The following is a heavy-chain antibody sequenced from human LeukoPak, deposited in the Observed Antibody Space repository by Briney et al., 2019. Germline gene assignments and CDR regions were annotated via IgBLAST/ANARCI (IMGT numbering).Heavy chain of an antibody. V-gene: IGHV4-31*03. CDR2: IYYSGST. D-gene: IGHD2-2*01. Sequence: PSETLSLTCTVSGGSISSGGYYWSWIRQHPGKGLEWIGYIYYSGSTYYNPSLKSRVTTSVDTSKNQFSLKLSSVTAADTAVYYCARGSNAQWTSLYYFDYWGQGTLVTVSS. CDR3: ARGSNAQWTSLYYFDY. CDR1: GGSISSGGYY. J-gene: IGHJ4*02.